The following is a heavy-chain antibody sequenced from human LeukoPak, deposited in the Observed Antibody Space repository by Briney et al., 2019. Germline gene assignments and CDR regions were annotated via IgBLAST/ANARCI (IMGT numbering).Heavy chain of an antibody. CDR2: IIPIFGTA. V-gene: IGHV1-69*13. J-gene: IGHJ3*02. CDR1: GGTFSSYA. D-gene: IGHD2-15*01. Sequence: SVKVSCKASGGTFSSYAISWVRQAPGQGLEWMGGIIPIFGTANYAQKFQGRVTITADESTSTAYMELSSLRSEDTAVYYCARALAAKRKAAAAHFDIWGQGTMVTVSS. CDR3: ARALAAKRKAAAAHFDI.